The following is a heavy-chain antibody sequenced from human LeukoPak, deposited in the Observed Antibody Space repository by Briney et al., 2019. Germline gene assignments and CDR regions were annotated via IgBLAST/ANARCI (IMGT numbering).Heavy chain of an antibody. D-gene: IGHD3-22*01. Sequence: PGGSLRLSCAASGFTFTDHYMSWVRQAPGKGLEWVSYISSGGDIIYYADSVKGRFTISRDNAKNSLFLQMNSLRAEDTAVYYCAKTDSGCFDYWGQGTLVTVSS. V-gene: IGHV3-11*04. CDR3: AKTDSGCFDY. CDR2: ISSGGDII. CDR1: GFTFTDHY. J-gene: IGHJ4*02.